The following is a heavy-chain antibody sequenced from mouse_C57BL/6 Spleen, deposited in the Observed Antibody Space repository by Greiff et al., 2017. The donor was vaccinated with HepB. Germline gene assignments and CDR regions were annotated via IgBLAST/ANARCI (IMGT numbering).Heavy chain of an antibody. J-gene: IGHJ1*03. Sequence: EVQLQESGPGLVKPSQSLSLTCSVTGYSITSGYYWNWTRQFPGNKLEWMGYISYDGSNNYNPSLKNRISITRDTSKNQFFLKLNSVTTEDTATYYCAKVYDYDWYLDVWGTGTTVTVSS. D-gene: IGHD2-4*01. CDR1: GYSITSGYY. CDR3: AKVYDYDWYLDV. V-gene: IGHV3-6*01. CDR2: ISYDGSN.